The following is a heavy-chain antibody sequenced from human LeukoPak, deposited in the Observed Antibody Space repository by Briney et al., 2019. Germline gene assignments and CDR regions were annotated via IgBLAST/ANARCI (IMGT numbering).Heavy chain of an antibody. CDR2: MNPNSGNT. Sequence: GSVKVSCKASGGTFSSYAINWVRQATGQGLEWMGWMNPNSGNTGYAQKFQGRVTMTRNTSISTAYMELSSLRSEDTAVYYCARGDIVVVPAAIISGHYYYYYMDVWGKGTTVTISS. D-gene: IGHD2-2*01. J-gene: IGHJ6*03. CDR3: ARGDIVVVPAAIISGHYYYYYMDV. V-gene: IGHV1-8*02. CDR1: GGTFSSYA.